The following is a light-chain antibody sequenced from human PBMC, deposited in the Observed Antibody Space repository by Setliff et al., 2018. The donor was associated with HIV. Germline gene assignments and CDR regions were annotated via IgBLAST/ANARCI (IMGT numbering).Light chain of an antibody. J-gene: IGLJ1*01. Sequence: QSVLTQPASVSGSPGQSITISCTGTSSDVGTYNAVYWYQQHPGKAPKLMIYDVSTRPSGVSNRFSDSKSGNTASLTISGLQTEDEADYYCSSYTSSSTDVFGTGTKVTVL. V-gene: IGLV2-14*01. CDR3: SSYTSSSTDV. CDR2: DVS. CDR1: SSDVGTYNA.